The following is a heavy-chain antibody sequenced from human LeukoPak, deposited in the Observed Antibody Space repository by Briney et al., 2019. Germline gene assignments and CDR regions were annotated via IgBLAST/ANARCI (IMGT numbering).Heavy chain of an antibody. D-gene: IGHD3-10*01. CDR2: ISSSASTI. V-gene: IGHV3-48*03. CDR1: GFTFSSYE. CDR3: ARDDYYASGSSNLFDY. J-gene: IGHJ4*02. Sequence: GGSLRLSCAASGFTFSSYEMNWVRQAPGKGLEWVSFISSSASTIYYADSVKGRFTISRDNAKNSLYLQMNSLRAEDTAVYYCARDDYYASGSSNLFDYWGQGTLVTVSS.